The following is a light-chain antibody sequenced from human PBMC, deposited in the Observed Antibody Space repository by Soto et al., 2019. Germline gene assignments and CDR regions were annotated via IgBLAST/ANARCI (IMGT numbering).Light chain of an antibody. Sequence: DIQMPQSPSSLSASVGDRVTITCRASQSISNYLNWYQQKPGKAPKLLIYGASNLQSGVPSRFSGSGPGTDFTSTINSLQPEDFETYYCQQSYSTHRTVGQGTNMEIK. CDR2: GAS. CDR1: QSISNY. V-gene: IGKV1-39*01. J-gene: IGKJ1*01. CDR3: QQSYSTHRT.